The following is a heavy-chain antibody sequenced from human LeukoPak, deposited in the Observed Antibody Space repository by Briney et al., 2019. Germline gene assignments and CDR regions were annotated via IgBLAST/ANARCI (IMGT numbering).Heavy chain of an antibody. D-gene: IGHD3-16*02. CDR1: GGSISSDY. J-gene: IGHJ2*01. Sequence: PSETLSLTCTVSGGSISSDYWSWIRQPAGKGLEWIGRIYTSGSTDYNPSLRSRVTMSVDTSKKQFSLRLTSVTAADTALYFCARGVYSYRSAWYFDLWGRGTLVSVSS. V-gene: IGHV4-4*07. CDR2: IYTSGST. CDR3: ARGVYSYRSAWYFDL.